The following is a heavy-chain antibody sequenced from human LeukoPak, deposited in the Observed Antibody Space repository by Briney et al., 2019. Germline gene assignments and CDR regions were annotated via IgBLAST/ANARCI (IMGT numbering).Heavy chain of an antibody. CDR2: FGSNGANI. CDR1: GFTLSTYA. J-gene: IGHJ4*02. CDR3: ARLTANHFDY. D-gene: IGHD2-21*02. Sequence: GGSLRLSCAASGFTLSTYAMSWVRKAPGMGLEWVSVFGSNGANIHYAESVRGRFTISRDISKNTLSLQMSSLRAEDTAIYYCARLTANHFDYWGQGTLVTVSS. V-gene: IGHV3-23*01.